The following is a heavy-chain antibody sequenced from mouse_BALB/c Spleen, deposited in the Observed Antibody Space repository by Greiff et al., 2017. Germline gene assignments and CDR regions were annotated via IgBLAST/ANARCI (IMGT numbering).Heavy chain of an antibody. V-gene: IGHV1-20*02. CDR3: ARSAYYGNFY. CDR1: GYSFTGYF. Sequence: EVQLQQSGPELVKPGASVKISCKASGYSFTGYFMNWVMQSHGKSLEWIGRINPYNGDTFYNQKFKGKATLTVDKSSSTAHMELRSLASEDSAVYYCARSAYYGNFYWGQGTTLTVSS. CDR2: INPYNGDT. J-gene: IGHJ2*01. D-gene: IGHD2-10*01.